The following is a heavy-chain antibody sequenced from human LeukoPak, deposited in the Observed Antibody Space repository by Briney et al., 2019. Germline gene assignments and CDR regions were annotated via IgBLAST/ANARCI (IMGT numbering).Heavy chain of an antibody. CDR1: GYTFTSYA. D-gene: IGHD3-10*01. Sequence: ASVKVSCKASGYTFTSYAMHWVRQAPGQRLEWMGWINAGNGNTKYSQKFQGRVTITRDTSASTAYMELSSLRSEDTAVYYCVRAYYGSGSPTRFDIWGQGTMVTVSS. CDR3: VRAYYGSGSPTRFDI. CDR2: INAGNGNT. J-gene: IGHJ3*02. V-gene: IGHV1-3*01.